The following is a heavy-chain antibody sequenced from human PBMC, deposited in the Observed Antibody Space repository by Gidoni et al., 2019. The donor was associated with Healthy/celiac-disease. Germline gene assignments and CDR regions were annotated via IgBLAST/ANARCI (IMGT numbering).Heavy chain of an antibody. D-gene: IGHD1-26*01. CDR1: GFPFSSYA. CDR3: AKDEVGAAYYYYGMDV. Sequence: VQLFQSGGGLVQPGGSLRLSCAAPGFPFSSYAMSWVRQAPGQGLGWVSAISGSGGSTYYADSVKGRFTISRDNSKNTLYLQMNSLRAEDTAVYYCAKDEVGAAYYYYGMDVWGQGTTVTVSS. V-gene: IGHV3-23*01. J-gene: IGHJ6*02. CDR2: ISGSGGST.